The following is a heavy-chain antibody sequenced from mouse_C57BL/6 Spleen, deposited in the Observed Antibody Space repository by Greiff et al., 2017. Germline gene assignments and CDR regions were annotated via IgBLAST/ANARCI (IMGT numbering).Heavy chain of an antibody. CDR3: ASEDNCGSRGYFDV. CDR1: GYAFSSSW. J-gene: IGHJ1*03. D-gene: IGHD1-1*01. CDR2: IYPGDGDT. Sequence: QVQLQQSGPELVKPGASVKISCKASGYAFSSSWMNWVKQRPGKGLEWIGRIYPGDGDTNYNGKFKGKATLTADKSSSTAYMELSSLTSEDSAVYFCASEDNCGSRGYFDVWGTGTTGTGSS. V-gene: IGHV1-82*01.